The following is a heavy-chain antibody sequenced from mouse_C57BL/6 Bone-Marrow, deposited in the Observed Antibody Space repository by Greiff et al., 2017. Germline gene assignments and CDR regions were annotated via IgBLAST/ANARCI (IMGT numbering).Heavy chain of an antibody. CDR2: IDPSDSYT. D-gene: IGHD2-2*01. CDR1: GYTFTSYW. Sequence: QVQLQQSGAELVKPGASVKLSCKASGYTFTSYWMQWVKQRPGQGLEWIGEIDPSDSYTNYNQKFKGKATLTVDTSSSTAYMQLSGLTSEDSAVYYCARWLTLKGDDWGQGTSVTVSS. CDR3: ARWLTLKGDD. J-gene: IGHJ4*01. V-gene: IGHV1-50*01.